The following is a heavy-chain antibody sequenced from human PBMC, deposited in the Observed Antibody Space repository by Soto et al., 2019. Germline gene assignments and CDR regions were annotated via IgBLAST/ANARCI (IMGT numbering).Heavy chain of an antibody. Sequence: QVQLVQSGSEVKKPGSSVKVSCKASGDTFSIYTISWVRQAPGQGLEWMGRVIPIFDITSYTQRFQGRVTITADKSTTTVYMELSSLRLEDTAVYYCARDRDNSNWPNFDFWGQGTLVTVSS. D-gene: IGHD6-13*01. CDR2: VIPIFDIT. CDR3: ARDRDNSNWPNFDF. J-gene: IGHJ4*02. CDR1: GDTFSIYT. V-gene: IGHV1-69*02.